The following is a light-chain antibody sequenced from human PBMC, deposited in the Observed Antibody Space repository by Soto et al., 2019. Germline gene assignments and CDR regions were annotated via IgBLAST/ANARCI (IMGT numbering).Light chain of an antibody. CDR1: PSVSSSY. V-gene: IGKV3-20*01. Sequence: EIVLTQSPGPLSLSPGERATLSCSAIPSVSSSYLAWYQQKPGQAPRLRIYGASSRATGIPDRFSGSGSGTDFTLTISRLEPEDFAVYYCQQYGSSPPWYTFGQGTKLEIK. CDR3: QQYGSSPPWYT. J-gene: IGKJ2*01. CDR2: GAS.